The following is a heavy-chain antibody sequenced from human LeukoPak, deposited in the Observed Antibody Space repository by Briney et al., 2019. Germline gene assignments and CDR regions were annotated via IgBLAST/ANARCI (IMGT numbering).Heavy chain of an antibody. J-gene: IGHJ4*02. CDR2: INPNRGGT. CDR3: ARDSSSWFDY. D-gene: IGHD6-13*01. V-gene: IGHV1-2*02. Sequence: ASVKVSCKASGYTFTGYYMHWVRRAPGQGLEWMGWINPNRGGTNYAQKFQGRVHMTRDTSINTAYMELSRLRSDDTAVYYCARDSSSWFDYWGQGTLVTVSS. CDR1: GYTFTGYY.